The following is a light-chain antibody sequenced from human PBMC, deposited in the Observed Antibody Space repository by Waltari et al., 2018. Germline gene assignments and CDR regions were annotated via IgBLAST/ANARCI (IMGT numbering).Light chain of an antibody. V-gene: IGKV3-20*01. CDR3: QRYGSSPWT. J-gene: IGKJ1*01. CDR2: GAS. Sequence: EIVLTLSPGTLSLSPGERATLSCRASQSVTSNSLAWYQQKPGQARRLLIYGASIRASGIPERCSGSGSGTDFTLTISRLEPEDFAVCYCQRYGSSPWTFGQGTKVDIK. CDR1: QSVTSNS.